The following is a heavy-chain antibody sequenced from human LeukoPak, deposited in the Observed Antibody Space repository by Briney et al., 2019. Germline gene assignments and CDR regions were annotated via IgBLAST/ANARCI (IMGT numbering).Heavy chain of an antibody. Sequence: SETLSLTCTVSGGSISSGDYYWSWIRQPPGMGLEWIGYIYYSGSTYYNPSLKSRVTISVDTSKNQFSLKLSSVTAADTAVYYCARGGMVRGVKGAFDIWGQGTMVTVSS. CDR3: ARGGMVRGVKGAFDI. CDR1: GGSISSGDYY. V-gene: IGHV4-30-4*01. J-gene: IGHJ3*02. D-gene: IGHD3-10*01. CDR2: IYYSGST.